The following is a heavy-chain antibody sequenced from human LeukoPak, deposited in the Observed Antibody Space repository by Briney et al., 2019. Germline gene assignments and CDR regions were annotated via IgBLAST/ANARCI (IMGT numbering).Heavy chain of an antibody. V-gene: IGHV3-33*01. D-gene: IGHD3-10*01. CDR3: ATSSAALSLYNFGY. Sequence: GGSLRLSCAASGFTFSSYGMHWVRQAPGKGLEWVAVIWYDGSNKYYADSVKGRFTISRDNSKNTLYLQMNSLRAEDTAVYYCATSSAALSLYNFGYWGQGTLVTVSS. J-gene: IGHJ4*02. CDR2: IWYDGSNK. CDR1: GFTFSSYG.